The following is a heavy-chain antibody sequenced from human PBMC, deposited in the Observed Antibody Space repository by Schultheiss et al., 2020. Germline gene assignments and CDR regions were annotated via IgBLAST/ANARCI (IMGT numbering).Heavy chain of an antibody. CDR1: GFTFSSYA. J-gene: IGHJ4*02. D-gene: IGHD1-14*01. CDR3: AKGNVRTWYLAY. CDR2: ISYDGSNK. V-gene: IGHV3-30*18. Sequence: GGSLRLSCAASGFTFSSYAMSWVRQAPGKGLEWVAVISYDGSNKYYADSVKGRFTISRDNAKNSLYLQMNSLRAEDTAVYYCAKGNVRTWYLAYWGQGTLVTVSS.